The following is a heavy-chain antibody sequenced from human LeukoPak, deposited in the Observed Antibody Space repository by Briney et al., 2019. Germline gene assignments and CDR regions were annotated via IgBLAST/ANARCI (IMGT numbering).Heavy chain of an antibody. CDR3: AKRTTVVTPFDY. J-gene: IGHJ4*02. D-gene: IGHD4-23*01. CDR1: GFAVSSRY. Sequence: GGSLRLSCVVSGFAVSSRYMAWVRQVSGKGLEWASLIYSGGRIYYADFAKGRFTISRDDSKNTLYLQMDDLRVEDTAVYYCAKRTTVVTPFDYWGQGTLVTVSS. V-gene: IGHV3-53*01. CDR2: IYSGGRI.